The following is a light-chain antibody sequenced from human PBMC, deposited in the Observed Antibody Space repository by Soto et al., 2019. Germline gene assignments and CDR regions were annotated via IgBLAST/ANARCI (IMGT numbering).Light chain of an antibody. J-gene: IGKJ5*01. CDR3: QQANSFPIT. V-gene: IGKV1-5*03. CDR1: QTISSW. Sequence: DIQMTQSPSTLSASVGDRVTITCRASQTISSWLAWYQQKPGQAPKLLIYEASSLEKGVPARFSGSGSGTDFTLTISSLQPEDFATYYCQQANSFPITFGQGTRLEIK. CDR2: EAS.